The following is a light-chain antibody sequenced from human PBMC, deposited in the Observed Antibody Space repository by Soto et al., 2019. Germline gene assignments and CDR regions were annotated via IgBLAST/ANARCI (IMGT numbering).Light chain of an antibody. CDR2: AAS. Sequence: IQLTQSPSSLSASVGDRVTITCRASQDIAIYLAWYQQKPGEAPKLLFYAASTLYCGVPSRFSGSGSGTDFALTITSLKAAEFATYYCPHRRMYPSTFGGGTNVEIK. J-gene: IGKJ4*01. CDR3: PHRRMYPST. CDR1: QDIAIY. V-gene: IGKV1-9*01.